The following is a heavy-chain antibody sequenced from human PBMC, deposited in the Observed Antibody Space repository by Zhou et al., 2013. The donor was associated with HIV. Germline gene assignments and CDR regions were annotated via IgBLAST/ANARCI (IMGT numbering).Heavy chain of an antibody. D-gene: IGHD1-1*01. J-gene: IGHJ4*02. CDR2: VIPIVGMP. V-gene: IGHV1-69*04. CDR1: GGTFNIYS. CDR3: ARDDGTGTSDY. Sequence: QVQLVQSGAEVKKPGSSVKVSCKASGGTFNIYSINWVRQAPGQALEWMGRVIPIVGMPNYAQKFQGRVTIIADKPTSTAYLDLSSLRYEDTAMYFCARDDGTGTSDYWGQGTLVTVAS.